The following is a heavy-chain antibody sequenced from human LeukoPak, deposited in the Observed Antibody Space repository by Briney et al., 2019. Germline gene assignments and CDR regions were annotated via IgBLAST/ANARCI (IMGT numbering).Heavy chain of an antibody. Sequence: ASVTVSCKASGYTFTGYYMHWVRQAPGQGLEWMGRINPNSGGTNYAQKFQGRVTMTRDTSISTAYMELSRLRSDDTAVYYCARVAPDSGSSAFDIWGQGTMVTVSS. D-gene: IGHD1-26*01. J-gene: IGHJ3*02. CDR3: ARVAPDSGSSAFDI. CDR2: INPNSGGT. V-gene: IGHV1-2*06. CDR1: GYTFTGYY.